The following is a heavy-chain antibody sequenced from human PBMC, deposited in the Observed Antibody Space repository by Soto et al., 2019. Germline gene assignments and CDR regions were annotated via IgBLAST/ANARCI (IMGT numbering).Heavy chain of an antibody. V-gene: IGHV1-69*01. CDR1: GGTFSTYP. J-gene: IGHJ5*02. CDR3: ARGATHGSSWYFWFDP. CDR2: IIPLFGTT. D-gene: IGHD6-13*01. Sequence: QVQLGQSGAEVRMPGSAVKVSCKASGGTFSTYPINWVRHAPGQGLEWMGGIIPLFGTTNYAQKFKGRVTSTADESTSTAYMELSSLRAEDAAVYYCARGATHGSSWYFWFDPWGQGTLVTVAS.